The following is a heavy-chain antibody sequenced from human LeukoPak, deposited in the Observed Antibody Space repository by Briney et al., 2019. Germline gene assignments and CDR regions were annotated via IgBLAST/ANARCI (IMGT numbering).Heavy chain of an antibody. J-gene: IGHJ4*02. V-gene: IGHV3-30*04. CDR3: ARDFPYSSSPGAY. Sequence: PGRSLRLSCAASGFTFSSYAMHWVRQAPGKGLEWVAVISYDGSNKYYADSVKGRFTISRDNSKNTLYLQMNSLRAEDTAVYYCARDFPYSSSPGAYWGQGTLVTVSS. CDR1: GFTFSSYA. D-gene: IGHD6-13*01. CDR2: ISYDGSNK.